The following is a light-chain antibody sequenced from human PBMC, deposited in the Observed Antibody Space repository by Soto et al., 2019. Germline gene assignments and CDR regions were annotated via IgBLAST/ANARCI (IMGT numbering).Light chain of an antibody. Sequence: ETVMTQSPATLSVSPGERVTLSCRASQSVSNTLAWYQHKPGQAPRLLISYASTRATSTPARFSGSGSGTEFTLTISSLQSEYFALYYCQQYDNWSPTFGQGTKVEV. CDR1: QSVSNT. CDR3: QQYDNWSPT. CDR2: YAS. J-gene: IGKJ1*01. V-gene: IGKV3-15*01.